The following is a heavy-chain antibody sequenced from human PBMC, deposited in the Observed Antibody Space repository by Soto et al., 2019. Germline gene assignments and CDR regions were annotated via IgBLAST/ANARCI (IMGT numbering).Heavy chain of an antibody. D-gene: IGHD2-21*02. CDR2: IWYDGSNK. V-gene: IGHV3-33*01. CDR3: ARDGSNCGGDCNYYYYGMDV. Sequence: QVQLVESGGGVVQPGRSLRLSCAASGFTFSSYGMHWVRQAPGKGLEWVAVIWYDGSNKYYADSVKGRFTISRDNSKNTLYLQMNSLRAEDTAVYYCARDGSNCGGDCNYYYYGMDVWGQGTTVTVSS. CDR1: GFTFSSYG. J-gene: IGHJ6*02.